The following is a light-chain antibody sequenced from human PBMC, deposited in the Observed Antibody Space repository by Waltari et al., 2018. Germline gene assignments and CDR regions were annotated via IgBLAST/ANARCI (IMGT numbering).Light chain of an antibody. V-gene: IGKV3-15*01. CDR3: QQFNTQYS. CDR2: DAS. J-gene: IGKJ2*01. Sequence: EIVMTQSPATLSVSPGEAATLSCRASRAIANDLAWYQQKPGQSLRLLIYDASTRATGGPARFSGSWSGTEFTLSSTGLQSEDSAVYFCQQFNTQYSFGQGTKLEIK. CDR1: RAIAND.